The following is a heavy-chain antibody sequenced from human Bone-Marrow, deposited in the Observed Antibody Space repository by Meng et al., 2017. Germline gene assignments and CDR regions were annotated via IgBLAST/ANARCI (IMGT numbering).Heavy chain of an antibody. CDR2: INAVFGTI. CDR1: GYTFTSYG. CDR3: ARKAGNCISTSCYSLDY. J-gene: IGHJ4*02. V-gene: IGHV1-69*05. D-gene: IGHD2-2*01. Sequence: SVTVSCKASGYTFTSYGISWVRQAPGQGLEWMGGINAVFGTINYAQKFQGRVTITTDESTSTAYMELTRLTSEDTAVYYCARKAGNCISTSCYSLDYWGQGTLVTVSS.